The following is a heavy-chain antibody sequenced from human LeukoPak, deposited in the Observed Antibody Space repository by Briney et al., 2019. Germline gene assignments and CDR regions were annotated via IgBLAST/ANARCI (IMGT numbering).Heavy chain of an antibody. V-gene: IGHV3-30-3*01. D-gene: IGHD3-10*01. CDR1: GFTFGSYA. J-gene: IGHJ6*02. Sequence: GGSLRLSCAASGFTFGSYAMHWVRQAPGKGLEWVAVISYDGSNKYYADSVKGRFTISRDNSKNTLYLQMSSLRAEDTAVYYCARGMVSMDVWGQGTTVTVSS. CDR2: ISYDGSNK. CDR3: ARGMVSMDV.